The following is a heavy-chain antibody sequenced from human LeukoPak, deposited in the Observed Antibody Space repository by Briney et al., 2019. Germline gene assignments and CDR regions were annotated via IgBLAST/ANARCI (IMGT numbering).Heavy chain of an antibody. V-gene: IGHV6-1*01. J-gene: IGHJ4*02. CDR1: GYSVTSNSAT. Sequence: SQTLSLTCAISGYSVTSNSATWNWISQSPSRGLEWLGRTYYRSKWYNEYAPSVKGRIAFNADISKNQSSLQLNSVTPEDTAEYYCARALSRYFDYWGQGTLVAVSS. CDR2: TYYRSKWYN. D-gene: IGHD5/OR15-5a*01. CDR3: ARALSRYFDY.